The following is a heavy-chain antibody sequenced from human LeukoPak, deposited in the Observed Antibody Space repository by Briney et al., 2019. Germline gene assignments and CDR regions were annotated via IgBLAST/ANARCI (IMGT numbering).Heavy chain of an antibody. V-gene: IGHV1-2*02. Sequence: ASVKVSCKASAYTFTDYYIHWVRQAPGQGLEWMGSIHPNSGDTNYAQKFQGRVTMTRDTSISTAYMELSRLSSDDTAVLYCARDSSGPLNWFDPWGQGTLVTVSS. CDR2: IHPNSGDT. CDR1: AYTFTDYY. CDR3: ARDSSGPLNWFDP. D-gene: IGHD6-25*01. J-gene: IGHJ5*02.